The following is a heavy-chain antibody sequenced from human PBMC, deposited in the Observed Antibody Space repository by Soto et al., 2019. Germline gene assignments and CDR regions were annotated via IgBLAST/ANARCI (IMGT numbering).Heavy chain of an antibody. D-gene: IGHD3-3*01. CDR3: VRDRYTIIDFWSAFSSD. Sequence: EVQLVQSGGGLVQPGGSLRLSCAASGFSFSSSPMSWVRQVPGKGLEWISAIRDDGSSVYYVQSVKGRFTISRDNSKNTSSLRMKNLRVEDTAIYYCVRDRYTIIDFWSAFSSDWGQGAQVIVSS. CDR2: IRDDGSSV. CDR1: GFSFSSSP. J-gene: IGHJ4*02. V-gene: IGHV3-23*02.